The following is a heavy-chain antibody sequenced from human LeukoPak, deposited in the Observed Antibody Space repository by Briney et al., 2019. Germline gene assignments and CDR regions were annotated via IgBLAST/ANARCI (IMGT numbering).Heavy chain of an antibody. D-gene: IGHD1-26*01. V-gene: IGHV4-34*01. CDR1: GGSFGGYY. CDR2: INHSGST. J-gene: IGHJ6*02. CDR3: ASTNSGSYSNYYYYGMDV. Sequence: SETLSLTCAVYGGSFGGYYWSWIRQPPGKGLEWIGEINHSGSTNYNPSLKSRVTISVDTSKNQFSLKLSSVTAADTAVYYCASTNSGSYSNYYYYGMDVWGQGTTVTVSS.